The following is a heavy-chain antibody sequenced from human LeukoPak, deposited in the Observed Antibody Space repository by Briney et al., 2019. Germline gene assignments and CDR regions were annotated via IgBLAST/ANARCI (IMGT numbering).Heavy chain of an antibody. J-gene: IGHJ4*02. CDR1: GGSISSYY. Sequence: SETLSLTCTVSGGSISSYYWTWIRQPPGKGLEWVGYIHNNGITSYNPFLKSRVIISLDMSQNRFSLKLTSVTAADTAEYYCARGATYLDYWGQGTLVTVSS. V-gene: IGHV4-59*01. CDR2: IHNNGIT. D-gene: IGHD5-12*01. CDR3: ARGATYLDY.